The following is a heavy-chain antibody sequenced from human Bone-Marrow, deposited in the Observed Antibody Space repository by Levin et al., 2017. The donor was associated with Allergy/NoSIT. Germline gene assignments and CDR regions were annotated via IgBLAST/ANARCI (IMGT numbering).Heavy chain of an antibody. J-gene: IGHJ6*02. V-gene: IGHV3-23*01. CDR3: AKESRYSYGYSDYYYYGMDV. D-gene: IGHD5-18*01. CDR2: ISGSGGST. CDR1: GFTFSSYA. Sequence: GESLKISCAASGFTFSSYAMSWVRQAPGKGLEWVSAISGSGGSTYYADSVKGRFTISRDNSKNTLYLQMNSLRAEDTAVYYCAKESRYSYGYSDYYYYGMDVWGQGTTVTVSS.